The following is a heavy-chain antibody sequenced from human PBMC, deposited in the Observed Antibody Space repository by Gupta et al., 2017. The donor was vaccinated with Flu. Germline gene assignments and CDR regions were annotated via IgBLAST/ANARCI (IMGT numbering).Heavy chain of an antibody. D-gene: IGHD6-6*01. CDR1: GFTFSSYA. CDR3: AKDPEPHSSSAYYFDY. V-gene: IGHV3-23*01. Sequence: EVQLLESGGGLVQPGGSLRLSCAASGFTFSSYAMSWVRQAPGKGLEWVSAIRGSGGSTYYADSVKGRFIISRYNSKNTLYLQMNSLRAEDTAVYYCAKDPEPHSSSAYYFDYWGQGTLVTVSS. CDR2: IRGSGGST. J-gene: IGHJ4*02.